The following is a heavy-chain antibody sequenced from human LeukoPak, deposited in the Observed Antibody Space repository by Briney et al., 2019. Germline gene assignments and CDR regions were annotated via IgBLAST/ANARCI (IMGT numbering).Heavy chain of an antibody. Sequence: PAGSLRLSCTASGLTFGVYAMSWFRQAPGKGLKWVGFIRSKAYGGTTEYAASVKGRFTISRDDSKSIAYLQMNSLKTEDTAVYYCTRRVYCSGGSCYDYWGQGTLVTVSS. CDR3: TRRVYCSGGSCYDY. V-gene: IGHV3-49*03. J-gene: IGHJ4*02. D-gene: IGHD2-15*01. CDR2: IRSKAYGGTT. CDR1: GLTFGVYA.